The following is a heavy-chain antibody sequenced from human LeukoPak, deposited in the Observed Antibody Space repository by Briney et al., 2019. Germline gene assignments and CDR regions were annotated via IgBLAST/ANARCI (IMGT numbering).Heavy chain of an antibody. V-gene: IGHV4-39*01. CDR3: AYTSPFDY. D-gene: IGHD2-2*02. CDR2: IYYSGST. J-gene: IGHJ4*02. Sequence: SETLSLTCTLSGGSISSSSYYWGWIRQPPGKGLEWIGSIYYSGSTYYNPSLKSRVTISVDTSKNQFSLKLSSVTAADTAVYYCAYTSPFDYWGQGTLVTVSS. CDR1: GGSISSSSYY.